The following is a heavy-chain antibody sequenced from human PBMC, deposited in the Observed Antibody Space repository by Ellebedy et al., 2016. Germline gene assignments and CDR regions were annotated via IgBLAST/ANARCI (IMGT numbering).Heavy chain of an antibody. D-gene: IGHD3-9*01. CDR1: GGSISSGDYF. Sequence: SETLSLXXTVSGGSISSGDYFWSWIRQPPGKGLEWIGYIYYSGNTYYNPSLKSRVTISVDTSKNQFSLKLSSMTAADTAVYYCARGTYDALTYTTETLDCWGQGTLVTVSS. V-gene: IGHV4-30-4*01. CDR2: IYYSGNT. CDR3: ARGTYDALTYTTETLDC. J-gene: IGHJ4*02.